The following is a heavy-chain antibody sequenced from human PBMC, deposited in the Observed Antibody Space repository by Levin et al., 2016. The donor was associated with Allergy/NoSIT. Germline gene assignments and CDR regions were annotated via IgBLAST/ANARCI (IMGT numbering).Heavy chain of an antibody. CDR3: ARDLGYSYGYDAFDI. CDR2: IYYSGST. V-gene: IGHV4-59*13. Sequence: PGKGLEWIGYIYYSGSTNYNPSLKSRVTISVDTSKNQFSLKLSSVTAADTAVYYCARDLGYSYGYDAFDIWGQGTMVTVSS. D-gene: IGHD5-18*01. J-gene: IGHJ3*02.